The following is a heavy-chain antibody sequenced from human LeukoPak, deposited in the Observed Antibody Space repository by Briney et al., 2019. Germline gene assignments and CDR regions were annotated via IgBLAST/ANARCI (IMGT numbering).Heavy chain of an antibody. CDR1: GFTFSSYA. CDR2: ISSNGGST. J-gene: IGHJ4*02. CDR3: VKDRDYDILTAVFDY. D-gene: IGHD3-9*01. V-gene: IGHV3-64D*06. Sequence: GGSLRLSCSASGFTFSSYAMHWVRQAPGKGLEYASAISSNGGSTYYADSVKGRFTISRDNSKNTLYLQMSSLRGEDTAVYYCVKDRDYDILTAVFDYWGQGTLVTVPS.